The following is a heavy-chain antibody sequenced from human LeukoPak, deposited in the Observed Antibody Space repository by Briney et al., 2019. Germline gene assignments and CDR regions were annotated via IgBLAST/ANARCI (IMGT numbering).Heavy chain of an antibody. CDR3: ARGGIRGYSAFDNLDF. V-gene: IGHV4-59*01. CDR1: GASINDFY. D-gene: IGHD5-12*01. J-gene: IGHJ4*02. CDR2: VYYGGST. Sequence: SESLSLTCAVSGASINDFYWTWIRQPPGKGLEWIGYVYYGGSTNYNPSLKSRVSMSVDTSKNQFSLTLTSVTVADTAFYYCARGGIRGYSAFDNLDFWGLGTHVTVSS.